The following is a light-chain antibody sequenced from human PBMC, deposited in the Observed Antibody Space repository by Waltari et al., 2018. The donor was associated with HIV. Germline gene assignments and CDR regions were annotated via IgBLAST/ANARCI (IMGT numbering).Light chain of an antibody. Sequence: DIQMTQSPSSLSGSVGERVTITCQASQDINNYLNWYQQKAGRAPKLLIYDATNLEIGVPSRFSGSGSGTDFTLTISNLQPEDIATYYCQHYVNFLHTFGQGTKLEIK. CDR3: QHYVNFLHT. J-gene: IGKJ2*01. CDR2: DAT. CDR1: QDINNY. V-gene: IGKV1-33*01.